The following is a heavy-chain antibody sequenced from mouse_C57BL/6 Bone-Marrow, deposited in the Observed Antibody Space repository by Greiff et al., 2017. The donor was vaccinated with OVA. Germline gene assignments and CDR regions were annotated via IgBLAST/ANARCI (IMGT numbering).Heavy chain of an antibody. V-gene: IGHV1-54*01. J-gene: IGHJ2*01. Sequence: VQLQESGAELVRPGTSVKVSCKASGYAFTNYLIEWVKQRPGQGLEWIGVINPGSGGTNYNEKFKGKATLTADKSSSTAYMQLSSLTSEDSAVYFCARHGTGTDYWGQGTTLTVSS. CDR1: GYAFTNYL. CDR2: INPGSGGT. D-gene: IGHD4-1*01. CDR3: ARHGTGTDY.